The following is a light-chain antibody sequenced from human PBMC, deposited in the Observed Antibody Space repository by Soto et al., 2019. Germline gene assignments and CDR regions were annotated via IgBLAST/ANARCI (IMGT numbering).Light chain of an antibody. CDR1: SSDVGGYNY. V-gene: IGLV2-14*01. CDR3: SSSTGSSTLV. J-gene: IGLJ3*02. CDR2: EVS. Sequence: QSALTQPASVSGSPGQSITISCTGSSSDVGGYNYVSWYQQHPGKAPKVMIYEVSNRPSGVSNRFSGSKSGNTASLTISGIQAEDEADYYCSSSTGSSTLVFGGGTKLTVL.